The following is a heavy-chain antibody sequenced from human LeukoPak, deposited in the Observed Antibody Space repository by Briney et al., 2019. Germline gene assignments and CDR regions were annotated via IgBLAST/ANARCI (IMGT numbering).Heavy chain of an antibody. V-gene: IGHV1-69*05. CDR3: ARDGGIAVAGEILVY. Sequence: SVKVSCKASGGTFSSYAISWGRQAPGQGLEWMGRIIPIFGTANYAQKFQGRVTITTDESTSTAYMELSSLRSEDTAVYYCARDGGIAVAGEILVYWGQGTLVTVSS. J-gene: IGHJ4*02. CDR2: IIPIFGTA. CDR1: GGTFSSYA. D-gene: IGHD6-19*01.